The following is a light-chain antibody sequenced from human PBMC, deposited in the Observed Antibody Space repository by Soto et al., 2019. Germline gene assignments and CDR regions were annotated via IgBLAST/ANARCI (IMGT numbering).Light chain of an antibody. CDR1: QYIFTF. CDR2: KAS. Sequence: DLQMPPSPSSLSAAVVYTLHINLPASQYIFTFLNWYQHKPGRAHKLLMYKASTLESGVQSRFSGSGSGTEFTLTIRSLQPDDFATYYCKKYSSYPYNCGQGTK. CDR3: KKYSSYPYN. V-gene: IGKV1-5*03. J-gene: IGKJ2*01.